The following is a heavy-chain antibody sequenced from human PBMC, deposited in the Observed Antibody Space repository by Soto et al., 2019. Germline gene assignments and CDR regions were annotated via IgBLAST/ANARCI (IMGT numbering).Heavy chain of an antibody. V-gene: IGHV1-18*01. CDR1: GYTFTSYG. CDR3: ARDGPLQYGDYFDY. Sequence: QVQLVQSGAEVKKPGASVKVSCKASGYTFTSYGISWVRQAPGQGLEWMGWIRAYNGNTNYAQQRQGRATMTTDTSTITAYMELRSLTSDDTAVYYCARDGPLQYGDYFDYWGQGTLFTDSS. D-gene: IGHD4-17*01. CDR2: IRAYNGNT. J-gene: IGHJ4*02.